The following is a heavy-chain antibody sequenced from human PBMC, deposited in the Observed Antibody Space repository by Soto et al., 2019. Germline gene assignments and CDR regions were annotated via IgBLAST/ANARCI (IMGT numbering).Heavy chain of an antibody. Sequence: QVQLVQSGVEVKKPGASVKVSCKAPGYTLTNYAITWVRQAPGRGLEWMGWVNTYNGNPNYAQIFQGRVTMTTDTSTGTAYMELRSLKSDDSAVYYCARDSQYSTDWQRFDSWGQGTLVTVSS. CDR3: ARDSQYSTDWQRFDS. D-gene: IGHD6-6*01. V-gene: IGHV1-18*01. CDR2: VNTYNGNP. CDR1: GYTLTNYA. J-gene: IGHJ4*02.